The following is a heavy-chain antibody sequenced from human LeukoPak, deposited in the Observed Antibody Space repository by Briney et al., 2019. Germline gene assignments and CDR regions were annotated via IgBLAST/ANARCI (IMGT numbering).Heavy chain of an antibody. CDR2: IYASGSN. CDR3: ARMVPAGTHNY. J-gene: IGHJ4*02. Sequence: SETLSLTCTVSGGSVNSYYWSWIRQPAGKGLEWIGHIYASGSNDYNPSLESRVTMSLDVAKNQFSLRLTSVTAADTAVYFCARMVPAGTHNYWGQGLLVTVSS. D-gene: IGHD2-2*01. CDR1: GGSVNSYY. V-gene: IGHV4-4*07.